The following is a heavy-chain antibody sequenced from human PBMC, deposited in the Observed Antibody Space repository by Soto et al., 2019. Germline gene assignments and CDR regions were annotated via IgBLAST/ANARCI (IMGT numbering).Heavy chain of an antibody. Sequence: GGSLRLSCAASGFTFSSYAMSWVRQAPGKGLEWVSAISGSGGSTYYADSVKGRFTISRDNSKNTLYLQMNSLRAEDTAVYYCAKSLQYYYYYGMDVWGQGTTVTVSS. CDR1: GFTFSSYA. CDR3: AKSLQYYYYYGMDV. CDR2: ISGSGGST. V-gene: IGHV3-23*01. J-gene: IGHJ6*02.